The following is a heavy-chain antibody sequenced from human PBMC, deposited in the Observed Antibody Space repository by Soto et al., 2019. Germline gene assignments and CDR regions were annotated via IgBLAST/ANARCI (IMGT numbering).Heavy chain of an antibody. D-gene: IGHD3-3*01. Sequence: ASVKVSCKVSGYTLTELSMHWVRQAPGKGLEWMGGFDPEDGETIYAQKFQGRVAMTEDTSTDTAYMELSSLRSEDTAVYYCATGLRFLEWSRGFDPWGQGTLVTVSS. CDR2: FDPEDGET. CDR3: ATGLRFLEWSRGFDP. J-gene: IGHJ5*02. V-gene: IGHV1-24*01. CDR1: GYTLTELS.